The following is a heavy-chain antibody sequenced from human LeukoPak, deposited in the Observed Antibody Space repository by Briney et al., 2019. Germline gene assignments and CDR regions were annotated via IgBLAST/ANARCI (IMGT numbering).Heavy chain of an antibody. J-gene: IGHJ4*02. CDR1: GGSISSGSYY. D-gene: IGHD1-26*01. CDR3: ARGSRSYGPDY. Sequence: SQTLSLTCTVSGGSISSGSYYWSWIRQPAGKGLEWIGRIYTSGSTNYNPSLKSRVTISVDTSKNQFSLKLSSVTAADTAVYYCARGSRSYGPDYWGQGTLVTVSS. V-gene: IGHV4-61*02. CDR2: IYTSGST.